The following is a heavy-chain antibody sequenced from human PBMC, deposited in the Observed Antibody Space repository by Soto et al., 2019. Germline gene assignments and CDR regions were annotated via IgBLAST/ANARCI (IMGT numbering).Heavy chain of an antibody. CDR1: GFTFSSYS. V-gene: IGHV3-48*01. CDR3: ARVSWRLSGYGSGISSEAFDI. CDR2: ISSSSSTI. D-gene: IGHD3-10*01. J-gene: IGHJ3*02. Sequence: GGSLRLSCAASGFTFSSYSMNWVRQAPGKGLEWVSYISSSSSTIYYADSVKGRFTISRDNAKNSLYLQMNSLRAEDTAVYYCARVSWRLSGYGSGISSEAFDIWGQGTMVTVSS.